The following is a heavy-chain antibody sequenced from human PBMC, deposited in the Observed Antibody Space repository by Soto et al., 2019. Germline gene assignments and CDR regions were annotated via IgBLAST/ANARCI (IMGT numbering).Heavy chain of an antibody. D-gene: IGHD6-13*01. CDR3: ARDQSAAGTGWFDP. CDR2: IFYSGST. Sequence: SETLSLTCTVSGGSVSSISYYWSWIRQPPGKGLEWIGYIFYSGSTNYNPSLKSRVTISVDTSKNQFSLKLSSVTAADTAVYYCARDQSAAGTGWFDPWGQGTLVTVSS. V-gene: IGHV4-61*01. J-gene: IGHJ5*02. CDR1: GGSVSSISYY.